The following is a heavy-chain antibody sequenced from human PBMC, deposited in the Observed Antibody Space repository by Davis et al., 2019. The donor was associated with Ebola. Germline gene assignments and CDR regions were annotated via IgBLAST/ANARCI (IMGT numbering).Heavy chain of an antibody. CDR2: IYYSGGT. Sequence: PGGSLRLSCTVSGGSISSYYWSWIRQPPGKGLEWIGYIYYSGGTNYNPSLKSRVTMSVDTSKNQFSLKLSSVTAADTAVYYCARVATISLLDIWGQGTMVTVSS. CDR1: GGSISSYY. V-gene: IGHV4-59*01. J-gene: IGHJ3*02. CDR3: ARVATISLLDI. D-gene: IGHD5-12*01.